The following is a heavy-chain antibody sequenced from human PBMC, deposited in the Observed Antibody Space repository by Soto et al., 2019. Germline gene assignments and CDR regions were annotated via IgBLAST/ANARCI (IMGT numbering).Heavy chain of an antibody. J-gene: IGHJ5*02. Sequence: PGGSLRLSCAASGFTFSGSAMHWVRQASGKGLEWVGRIRSKANSYATAYAASVKGRFTISRDDSKNTAYLQMNSLKTEDTAVYYCTRRPADRPVGFDPWGQGTLDTVSS. CDR2: IRSKANSYAT. CDR1: GFTFSGSA. D-gene: IGHD6-19*01. V-gene: IGHV3-73*01. CDR3: TRRPADRPVGFDP.